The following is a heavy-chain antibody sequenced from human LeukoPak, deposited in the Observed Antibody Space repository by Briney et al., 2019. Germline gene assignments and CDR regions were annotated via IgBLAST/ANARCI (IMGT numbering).Heavy chain of an antibody. V-gene: IGHV4-4*07. Sequence: PAETLSLTCTVSGGSISSYYWSWIRQPAGKGLEWIGRIYTSGSTNYNPSLKSRVTMSVDTSKNQFSLKLSSVTAADTAVYYCAREEDDYGGNPYDYWGQGTLVTVSS. CDR3: AREEDDYGGNPYDY. CDR2: IYTSGST. CDR1: GGSISSYY. J-gene: IGHJ4*02. D-gene: IGHD4-23*01.